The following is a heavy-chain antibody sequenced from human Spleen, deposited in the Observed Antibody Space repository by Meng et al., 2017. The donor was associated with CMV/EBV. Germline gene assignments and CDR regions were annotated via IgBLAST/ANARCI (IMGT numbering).Heavy chain of an antibody. CDR2: IHPNTGGT. Sequence: ASVKVSCKASGYTFTGHYMHWVRQAPGQGLEWMGWIHPNTGGTNYAQNFQGRVTLTGDTSIRTVYMELSSLRSDDTAMYYCARDDNWGPDYWGQGTLVTVSS. D-gene: IGHD7-27*01. CDR3: ARDDNWGPDY. J-gene: IGHJ4*02. V-gene: IGHV1-2*02. CDR1: GYTFTGHY.